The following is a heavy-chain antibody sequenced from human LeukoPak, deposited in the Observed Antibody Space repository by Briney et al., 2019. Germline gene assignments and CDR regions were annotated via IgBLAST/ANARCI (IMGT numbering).Heavy chain of an antibody. CDR1: GYTFTGYY. CDR2: INPNSGGT. V-gene: IGHV1-2*02. Sequence: ASVKVSCKASGYTFTGYYMRWVRQAPGQGLEWMGWINPNSGGTNYAQKFQGRVTMTRDTSISTAYMELSRLRSDDTAVYYCVRGRFLEWLTLFDYWGQGTLVTVSS. J-gene: IGHJ4*02. CDR3: VRGRFLEWLTLFDY. D-gene: IGHD3-3*01.